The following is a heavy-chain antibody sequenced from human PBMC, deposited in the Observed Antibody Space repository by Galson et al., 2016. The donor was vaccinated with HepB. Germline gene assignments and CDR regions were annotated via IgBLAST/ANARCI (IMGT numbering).Heavy chain of an antibody. CDR3: AREVGPTYYFFYGLDV. CDR1: GFSFNDYG. Sequence: SVKVSCKASGFSFNDYGVSWVRQAPGQGLEWMGWISANDGNIKYAQKLQGRVTMTTDIPTRTAYMELRGLRSDDTAVYYCAREVGPTYYFFYGLDVWGQGTTVTVS. D-gene: IGHD1-26*01. V-gene: IGHV1-18*01. J-gene: IGHJ6*02. CDR2: ISANDGNI.